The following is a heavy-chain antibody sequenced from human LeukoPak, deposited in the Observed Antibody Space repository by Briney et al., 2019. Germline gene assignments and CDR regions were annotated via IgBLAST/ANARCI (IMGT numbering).Heavy chain of an antibody. V-gene: IGHV3-23*01. CDR3: AKGGAVVPPGNYLDS. CDR1: GFTFSSYW. D-gene: IGHD2-2*01. Sequence: PGGSLRLSCASSGFTFSSYWMGWVRQAPGKGLEWVSAISGRGDRSYYTDSVKGRFTISRDNSKNTLFLQMNSLRVEDTALYYCAKGGAVVPPGNYLDSWGQGTLVTVSS. CDR2: ISGRGDRS. J-gene: IGHJ4*02.